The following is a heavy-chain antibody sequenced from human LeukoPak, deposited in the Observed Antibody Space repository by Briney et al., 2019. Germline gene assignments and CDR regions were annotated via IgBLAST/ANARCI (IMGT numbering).Heavy chain of an antibody. V-gene: IGHV3-48*01. CDR3: AREWDV. Sequence: GGTLRLSCAASRFIFDNYGMTWVRQAPGKGLEWLSHISSTSITIKYADSVKGRFTISRDNAKNSVYLQMHSLRVDDTAMYYCAREWDVWGKGTTVTVSS. CDR1: RFIFDNYG. CDR2: ISSTSITI. J-gene: IGHJ6*04.